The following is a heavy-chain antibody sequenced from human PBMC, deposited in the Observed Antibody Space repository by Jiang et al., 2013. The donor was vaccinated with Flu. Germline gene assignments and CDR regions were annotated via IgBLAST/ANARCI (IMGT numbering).Heavy chain of an antibody. Sequence: LLKPSETLSLTCTVSGGSISSYYWSWIRQPPGKGLEWIGYIYYSGSTNYNPSLKSRVTISVGTSKNQFSLKLSSVTAADTAVYYCARGGPVDGFDYWGQGTLVTVSS. V-gene: IGHV4-59*01. CDR2: IYYSGST. CDR1: GGSISSYY. J-gene: IGHJ4*02. CDR3: ARGGPVDGFDY. D-gene: IGHD5-24*01.